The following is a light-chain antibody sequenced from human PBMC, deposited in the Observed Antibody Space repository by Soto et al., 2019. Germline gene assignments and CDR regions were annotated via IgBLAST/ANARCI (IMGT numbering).Light chain of an antibody. J-gene: IGKJ5*01. CDR2: DAS. Sequence: EIVLTQSLATLSLSPGERATLSCRASQSISSYLAWYQQKPGQAPRLLIYDASNRATGIPARFSGSGSGTDFTLTISSLEPEDFAVYYCQQRSNWPITFGQGTRLENK. CDR3: QQRSNWPIT. CDR1: QSISSY. V-gene: IGKV3-11*01.